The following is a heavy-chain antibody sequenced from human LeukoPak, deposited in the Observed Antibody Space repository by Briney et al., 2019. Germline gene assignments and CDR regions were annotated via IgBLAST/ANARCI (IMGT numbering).Heavy chain of an antibody. CDR3: AAGYLSSWSYFAY. D-gene: IGHD6-13*01. Sequence: PSETLSLTCTVSGYSINSGYYWGWIRPPPGKGLEWIGSIYHSGSTYYNPSLKSRVTISVDTSKNQFSLKLSSVTAADTAVYYCAAGYLSSWSYFAYWGQGPLVPASP. J-gene: IGHJ4*02. V-gene: IGHV4-38-2*02. CDR2: IYHSGST. CDR1: GYSINSGYY.